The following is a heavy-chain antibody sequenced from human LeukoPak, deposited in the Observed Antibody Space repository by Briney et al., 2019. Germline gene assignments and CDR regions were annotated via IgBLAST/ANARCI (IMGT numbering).Heavy chain of an antibody. D-gene: IGHD3-10*01. CDR1: GFTFSSYG. CDR3: ASHQSTMVRGVIYWFDP. J-gene: IGHJ5*02. Sequence: PGGSLRLSCAASGFTFSSYGMNWVRQAPGKGLEWVSSISSSSSYIYYADSVKGRFTISRDNAKNSLYLQMNSLRAEDTAVYYCASHQSTMVRGVIYWFDPWGQGALVTVSS. V-gene: IGHV3-21*01. CDR2: ISSSSSYI.